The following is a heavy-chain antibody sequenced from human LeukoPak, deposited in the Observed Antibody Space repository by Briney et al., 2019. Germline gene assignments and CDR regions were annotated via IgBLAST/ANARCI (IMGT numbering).Heavy chain of an antibody. CDR2: ISSSSSYT. Sequence: GGLRLSCAASGFTFSDYYMSWIRQAPGKGLEWVSYISSSSSYTSYADSVKGRFTISRDNAKNSLYLQMNSLRAEDTAVYHCARGGGGYVGFDYWGQGTLVTVSS. V-gene: IGHV3-11*05. D-gene: IGHD5-12*01. J-gene: IGHJ4*02. CDR1: GFTFSDYY. CDR3: ARGGGGYVGFDY.